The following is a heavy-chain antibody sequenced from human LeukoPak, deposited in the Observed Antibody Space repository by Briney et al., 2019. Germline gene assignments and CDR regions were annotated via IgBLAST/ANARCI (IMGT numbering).Heavy chain of an antibody. CDR3: ARERMGYQLPYYYYYYMDV. CDR1: GGSISSSSYY. CDR2: IYTSGST. J-gene: IGHJ6*03. D-gene: IGHD2-2*01. Sequence: SETLSLTCTVSGGSISSSSYYWGWIRQPPGKGLEWIGRIYTSGSTNYNPSLKSRVTMSVDTSKNQFSLKLSSVTAADTAVYYCARERMGYQLPYYYYYYMDVWGKGTTVTISS. V-gene: IGHV4-39*07.